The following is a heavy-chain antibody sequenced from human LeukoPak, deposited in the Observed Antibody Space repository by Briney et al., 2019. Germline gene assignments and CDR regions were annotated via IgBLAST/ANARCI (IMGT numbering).Heavy chain of an antibody. V-gene: IGHV3-7*05. CDR3: ASGRGAIDI. CDR1: GFNFSNLW. CDR2: INQLGSEN. D-gene: IGHD3-10*01. J-gene: IGHJ3*02. Sequence: GGSLTLTCVASGFNFSNLWMSWVRQAPGKGLEWVANINQLGSENDYEDAVNGRFIIFRDNDQKSLFPLMNSLRAEDRAVYYCASGRGAIDIWGQGTMVTVSS.